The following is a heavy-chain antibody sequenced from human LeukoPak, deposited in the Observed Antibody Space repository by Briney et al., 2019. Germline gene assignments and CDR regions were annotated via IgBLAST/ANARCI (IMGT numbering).Heavy chain of an antibody. Sequence: GSGPTLVNPTQTLTLTCTFSGFPLSTSGMCVSWIRQPPGKALEWLARIDWDDDKYYSTSLKTRLTISKDTSKNQVVLTMTNMDPVDTATYYCARMFGIAVAAPGGRYYYYYMDVWGKGTTVTVSS. CDR1: GFPLSTSGMC. CDR2: IDWDDDK. J-gene: IGHJ6*03. CDR3: ARMFGIAVAAPGGRYYYYYMDV. V-gene: IGHV2-70*11. D-gene: IGHD6-13*01.